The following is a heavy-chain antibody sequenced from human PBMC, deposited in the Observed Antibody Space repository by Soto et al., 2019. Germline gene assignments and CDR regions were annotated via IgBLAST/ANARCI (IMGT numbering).Heavy chain of an antibody. J-gene: IGHJ6*02. CDR1: GGTFSSYA. D-gene: IGHD2-2*01. Sequence: QVQLVQSGAEVKKPGSSVMVSCKASGGTFSSYAISWVRQAPGEGLEWMGGIIPIFGTANYAQKFQGRVAITAEESTSTAYMELSSLRSEDTAVYYCARGYCSSTSCFSPYYYYGMDVCGQGTTVTVSS. CDR2: IIPIFGTA. V-gene: IGHV1-69*01. CDR3: ARGYCSSTSCFSPYYYYGMDV.